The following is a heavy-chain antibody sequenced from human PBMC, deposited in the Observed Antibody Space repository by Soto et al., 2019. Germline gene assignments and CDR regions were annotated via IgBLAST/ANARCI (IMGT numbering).Heavy chain of an antibody. CDR1: GFSLSTSGVG. V-gene: IGHV2-5*01. D-gene: IGHD3-16*01. J-gene: IGHJ4*02. Sequence: QITLKESGPTLVEPTQTLTLTCTFSGFSLSTSGVGVGWIRQPPGQAMEWLAFVNWKNEKRYSPSLNSRLTITKGTSKNQVVLTMTNMDSVATGTYYCAHRRPTVVTPFDFWGQGILVTVS. CDR2: VNWKNEK. CDR3: AHRRPTVVTPFDF.